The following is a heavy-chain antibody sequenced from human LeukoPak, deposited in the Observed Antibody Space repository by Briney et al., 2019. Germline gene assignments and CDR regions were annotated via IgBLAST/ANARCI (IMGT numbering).Heavy chain of an antibody. D-gene: IGHD6-13*01. Sequence: PSQTLSLTCAVSGGSISSGGSSWSWIRQPPGKGLEWIGYIYHSGSTYYNPSLKSRVTISVDRSKNQCSLKLSSVTAADTAVYYCARVSIAAAVDGMDVWGQGTTVTVSS. CDR3: ARVSIAAAVDGMDV. CDR1: GGSISSGGSS. V-gene: IGHV4-30-2*01. CDR2: IYHSGST. J-gene: IGHJ6*02.